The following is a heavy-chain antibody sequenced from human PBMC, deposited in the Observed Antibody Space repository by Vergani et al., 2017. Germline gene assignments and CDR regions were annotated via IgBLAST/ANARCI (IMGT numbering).Heavy chain of an antibody. CDR2: ISSSGSTI. CDR3: ARVDGFWSGYYRNYYYYMDV. Sequence: QVQLVESGGGLVKPGGSLRLSCAASGFTFSDYYMSWIRQAPGKGLEWVSYISSSGSTIYYAASVKGRFTISRDNAKNSLYLQMNSLRAEDTAVYYCARVDGFWSGYYRNYYYYMDVWGKGTTVTVSS. CDR1: GFTFSDYY. D-gene: IGHD3-3*01. V-gene: IGHV3-11*01. J-gene: IGHJ6*03.